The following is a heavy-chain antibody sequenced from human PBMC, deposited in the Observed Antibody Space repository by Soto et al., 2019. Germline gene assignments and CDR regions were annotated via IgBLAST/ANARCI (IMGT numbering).Heavy chain of an antibody. D-gene: IGHD2-15*01. V-gene: IGHV1-8*01. CDR2: MNPNSGNT. CDR3: ARGLLGYCSCGSCFSPGGNWFDP. J-gene: IGHJ5*02. Sequence: QVQLVQSGAEVKKPGASVKVSCKASGYTFTSYDINWVRQATGQGLEWMGWMNPNSGNTGYAQKFQGRVTMTRNTSISTAYMELSSLRSEDTAVYYCARGLLGYCSCGSCFSPGGNWFDPWGQGTLVTVSS. CDR1: GYTFTSYD.